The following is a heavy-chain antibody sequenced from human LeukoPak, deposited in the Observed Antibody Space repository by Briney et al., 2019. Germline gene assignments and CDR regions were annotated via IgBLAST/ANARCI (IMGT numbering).Heavy chain of an antibody. J-gene: IGHJ4*02. D-gene: IGHD6-13*01. V-gene: IGHV4-39*01. CDR2: IYYTGIT. CDR1: GGSIRSSDYY. CDR3: ARRTHSSSLTY. Sequence: SETLSLTCTVPGGSIRSSDYYWGWIRQPPGKGLEWIGCIYYTGITYYNPSLRGRVTVSIDTSMNQFSLRVNSVTAADTAIYYCARRTHSSSLTYWGQGALVTVSS.